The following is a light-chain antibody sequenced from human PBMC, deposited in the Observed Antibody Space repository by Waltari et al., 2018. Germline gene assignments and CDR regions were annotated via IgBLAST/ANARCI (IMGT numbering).Light chain of an antibody. J-gene: IGKJ5*01. Sequence: EVVLPQSPSTLSLSPGERATPSCRASQSVSNSLAWYRQKPGQAPSLLIYDASTRAAGIPDRFSGSGSGTDFTLTIISLEPEDFAVYYCQLRTGWPMTFGQGTRLEIK. V-gene: IGKV3-11*01. CDR2: DAS. CDR3: QLRTGWPMT. CDR1: QSVSNS.